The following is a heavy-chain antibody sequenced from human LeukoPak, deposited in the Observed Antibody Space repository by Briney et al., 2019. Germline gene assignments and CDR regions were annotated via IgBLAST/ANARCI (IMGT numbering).Heavy chain of an antibody. CDR1: GGSVSSYF. D-gene: IGHD4-23*01. CDR3: AREEAWVIDN. J-gene: IGHJ4*02. V-gene: IGHV4-59*02. Sequence: SETLSLTCTVSGGSVSSYFWSWIRQPPGKGLEWIGYISYSESTNYNPSLKSRVTISLDTSKNQFSLKLSSVTAADTAVYYCAREEAWVIDNWGRGTLVTVSA. CDR2: ISYSEST.